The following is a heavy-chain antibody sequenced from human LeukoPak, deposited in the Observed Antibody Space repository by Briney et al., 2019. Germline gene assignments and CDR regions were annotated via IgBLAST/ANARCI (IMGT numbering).Heavy chain of an antibody. CDR2: IYYSGTT. Sequence: PSETLSLTCTVSSGPISSYYWTWIRQSPGKGLEWIGYIYYSGTTNYNPSLKSRVTISIDTSKKQFSLKLSSVTAADSAVYYCARQYYYDTSAFDLWGQGTMVTVSS. J-gene: IGHJ3*01. CDR1: SGPISSYY. D-gene: IGHD3-22*01. CDR3: ARQYYYDTSAFDL. V-gene: IGHV4-59*01.